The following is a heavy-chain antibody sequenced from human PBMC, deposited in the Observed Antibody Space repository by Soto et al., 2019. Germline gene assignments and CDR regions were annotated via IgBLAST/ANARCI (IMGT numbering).Heavy chain of an antibody. CDR1: GFTFSSYA. V-gene: IGHV3-23*01. J-gene: IGHJ5*02. CDR3: AKDRLGLPGSWFDP. Sequence: EVQLLESGGGLVQPGGSLRLSCAASGFTFSSYAMSWVRQAPGKGREWVSAISGSGGSTYYADSVKGRFTISRDNAKNTLYLQMNSLRAEDTAVYYCAKDRLGLPGSWFDPWGQGTRVTVSS. CDR2: ISGSGGST. D-gene: IGHD6-25*01.